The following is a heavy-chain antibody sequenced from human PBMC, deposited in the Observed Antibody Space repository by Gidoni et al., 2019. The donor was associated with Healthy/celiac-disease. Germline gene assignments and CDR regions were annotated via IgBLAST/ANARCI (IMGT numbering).Heavy chain of an antibody. Sequence: QLQLQESGPGLVKPSETLSLTCTVSGGSISSSSYYWGWIRQPPGKGLEWIGSIYYSGSTYYNPSLKSRVTISVDTSKNQFSLKLTSVTAADTAVYYCARMSIVVVPAAIYYFDYWGQGTLVTVSS. D-gene: IGHD2-2*02. CDR2: IYYSGST. J-gene: IGHJ4*02. CDR1: GGSISSSSYY. V-gene: IGHV4-39*01. CDR3: ARMSIVVVPAAIYYFDY.